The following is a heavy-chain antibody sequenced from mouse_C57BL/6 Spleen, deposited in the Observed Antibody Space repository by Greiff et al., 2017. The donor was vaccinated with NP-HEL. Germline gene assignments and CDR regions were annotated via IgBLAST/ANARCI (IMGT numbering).Heavy chain of an antibody. V-gene: IGHV5-17*01. D-gene: IGHD3-1*01. CDR3: ARSRIGTGYFDV. J-gene: IGHJ1*03. Sequence: EVKLVESGGGLVKPGGSLKLSCAASGFTFSDYGMHWVRQAPEKGLEWVAYISSGSSTIYYADTVKGRFTISRDNAKNTLFLQMTSLRSEDTAMYYCARSRIGTGYFDVWGTGTTVTVSS. CDR1: GFTFSDYG. CDR2: ISSGSSTI.